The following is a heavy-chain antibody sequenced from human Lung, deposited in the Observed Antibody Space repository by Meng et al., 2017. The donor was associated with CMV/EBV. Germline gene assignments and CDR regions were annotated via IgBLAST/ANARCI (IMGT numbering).Heavy chain of an antibody. CDR2: INWSGGRT. D-gene: IGHD4-17*01. CDR1: GISFDVYG. CDR3: VKDLHGVGFYAFDI. V-gene: IGHV3-20*03. Sequence: GGSLRLXXAASGISFDVYGMSWVRQVPGKGLEWVSGINWSGGRTGYADSVKGRFTISRDNAKNSLYLQMSRLRAEDTALYYCVKDLHGVGFYAFDIWGQGTMVTVSS. J-gene: IGHJ3*02.